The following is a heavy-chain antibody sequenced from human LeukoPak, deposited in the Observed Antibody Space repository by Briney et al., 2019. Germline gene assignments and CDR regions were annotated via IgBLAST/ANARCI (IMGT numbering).Heavy chain of an antibody. V-gene: IGHV4-59*01. CDR3: ARGRWLQFSD. CDR1: GGSISNYY. CDR2: IYFTGST. D-gene: IGHD5-24*01. J-gene: IGHJ4*02. Sequence: SETLSLTCTVSGGSISNYYWNWIRQPPGKGLEWIGYIYFTGSTNYNPSLKSRVTISLDTSKTHFSLKLGSVTAADTAIYYCARGRWLQFSDWGPGTLVTVSS.